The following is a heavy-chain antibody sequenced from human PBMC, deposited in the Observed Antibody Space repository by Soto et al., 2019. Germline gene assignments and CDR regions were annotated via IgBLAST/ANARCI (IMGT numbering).Heavy chain of an antibody. CDR2: IKQDGNEK. J-gene: IGHJ4*02. V-gene: IGHV3-7*05. Sequence: PGGSLRLSCAVSGFTFNNYWMSWVRRAPGKGLEWVANIKQDGNEKYYVDSVKGRFTISRDNAKNSLYLQMNSLRAEDTAVYYCTRITSRGGVYWGQGTLVTVSS. CDR3: TRITSRGGVY. D-gene: IGHD3-10*01. CDR1: GFTFNNYW.